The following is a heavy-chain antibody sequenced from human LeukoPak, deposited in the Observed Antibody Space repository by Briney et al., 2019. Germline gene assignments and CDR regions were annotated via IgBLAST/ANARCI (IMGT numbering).Heavy chain of an antibody. J-gene: IGHJ6*02. CDR2: RYSGGST. CDR1: GFTVSSNY. D-gene: IGHD4-17*01. CDR3: ARDPNGDYAMDV. V-gene: IGHV3-66*01. Sequence: PWGSLRLSCAVSGFTVSSNYMSWVRQAPGKGLEWVSVRYSGGSTYYADSVKGRFTISRDNFKNTLYLQMNSLRADDTAVYYCARDPNGDYAMDVWGQGTTVTVSS.